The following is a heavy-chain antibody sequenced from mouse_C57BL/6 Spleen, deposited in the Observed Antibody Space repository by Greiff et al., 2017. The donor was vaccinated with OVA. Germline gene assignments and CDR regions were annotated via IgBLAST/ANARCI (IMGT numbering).Heavy chain of an antibody. Sequence: QVQLQQSGPGLVQPSQSLSITCTVSGFSLTSYGVHWVRQSPGKGLEWLGVIWSGGSTDYNAAFISRLSISKDNSKSQVFFKMNSLQADDTAIYYCARNYYDYDGDYYAMDYWGQGTSVTVSS. CDR2: IWSGGST. V-gene: IGHV2-2*01. CDR1: GFSLTSYG. J-gene: IGHJ4*01. CDR3: ARNYYDYDGDYYAMDY. D-gene: IGHD2-4*01.